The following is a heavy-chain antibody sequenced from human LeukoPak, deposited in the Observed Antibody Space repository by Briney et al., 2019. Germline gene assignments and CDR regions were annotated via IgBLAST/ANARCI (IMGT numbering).Heavy chain of an antibody. J-gene: IGHJ6*03. V-gene: IGHV7-4-1*02. CDR2: INTNTGNP. CDR1: GYTFTSYA. CDR3: ARVHGMVRGVIMKGYYYYMDV. D-gene: IGHD3-10*01. Sequence: ASVKVSCKASGYTFTSYAMNWVRQAPGQGPEWMGWINTNTGNPTYAQGFTGRFVFSLDTSVSTAYLQISSLKAEDTAVYYCARVHGMVRGVIMKGYYYYMDVWGKGTTVTVSS.